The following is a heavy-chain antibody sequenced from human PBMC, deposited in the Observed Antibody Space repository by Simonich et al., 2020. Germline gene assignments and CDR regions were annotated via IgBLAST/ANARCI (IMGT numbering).Heavy chain of an antibody. Sequence: EVQLLESGGGLVQPGGSLRLSCAASGFTFSSYVMSWVRQAPGKGLGWVSASSGSCGSTYYADSGKGRFTISRDNSKNTLYLQMNSLRAEDTAVYYCATYYFDYWGQGTLVTVSS. CDR1: GFTFSSYV. J-gene: IGHJ4*02. CDR3: ATYYFDY. V-gene: IGHV3-23*01. CDR2: SSGSCGST.